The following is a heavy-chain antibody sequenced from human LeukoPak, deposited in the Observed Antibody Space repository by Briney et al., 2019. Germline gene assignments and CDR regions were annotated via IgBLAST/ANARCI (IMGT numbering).Heavy chain of an antibody. CDR1: GFTFCSYG. D-gene: IGHD6-19*01. V-gene: IGHV3-33*01. CDR3: AREGIAVADPANWFDP. CDR2: IWYDGSNK. J-gene: IGHJ5*02. Sequence: GGSLRLSCAASGFTFCSYGMRWVRQAPGKGLEWVAVIWYDGSNKYYADSVKGRFTISRDNSKNTLYLQMNSLKAEETAVYYCAREGIAVADPANWFDPWGQGTLVTVFS.